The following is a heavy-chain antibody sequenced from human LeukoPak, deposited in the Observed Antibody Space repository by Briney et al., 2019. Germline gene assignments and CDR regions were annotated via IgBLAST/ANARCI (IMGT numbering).Heavy chain of an antibody. V-gene: IGHV3-7*01. D-gene: IGHD1-26*01. CDR1: GFTFSSYW. CDR3: ARDPPEWEHAFDI. Sequence: GGSLRLSCAASGFTFSSYWMSWARQAPGKGLEWVANIKQDGSEKYYVDSVKGRFTISRDNAKNSLYLQMNSLRAEDTAVYYCARDPPEWEHAFDIWGQGTLVTVSS. J-gene: IGHJ3*02. CDR2: IKQDGSEK.